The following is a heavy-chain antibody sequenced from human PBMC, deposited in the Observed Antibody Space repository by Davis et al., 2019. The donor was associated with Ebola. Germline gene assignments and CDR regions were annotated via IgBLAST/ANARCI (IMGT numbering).Heavy chain of an antibody. CDR1: GYTFTNYG. V-gene: IGHV1-18*01. CDR2: ISTNNGNT. J-gene: IGHJ4*02. D-gene: IGHD6-19*01. Sequence: SVKVSCKTSGYTFTNYGVRWVRQAPAQGLEWMGWISTNNGNTKYAQKFQGRITMTKDTSTSTIDMELRSLGSDDSAVDYCAREYTSAWDYWGQGTLVTVSS. CDR3: AREYTSAWDY.